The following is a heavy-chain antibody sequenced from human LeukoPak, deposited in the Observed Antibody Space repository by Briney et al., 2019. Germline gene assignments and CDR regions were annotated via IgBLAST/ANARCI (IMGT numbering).Heavy chain of an antibody. CDR2: IRGDGATK. CDR1: GFTFSTYA. CDR3: AKDQSRDYFRGADY. D-gene: IGHD2/OR15-2a*01. Sequence: GGSLRPSCAASGFTFSTYAMTWVRQAPGKGLEWVSAIRGDGATKFYADSVKGRFTVSRDNSKNTVYLQMNSLRVEDTAVYYCAKDQSRDYFRGADYWGQGTLVTVSS. J-gene: IGHJ4*02. V-gene: IGHV3-23*01.